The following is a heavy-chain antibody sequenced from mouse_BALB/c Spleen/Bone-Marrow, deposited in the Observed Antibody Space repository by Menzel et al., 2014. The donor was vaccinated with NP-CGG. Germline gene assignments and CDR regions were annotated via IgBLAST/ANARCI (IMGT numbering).Heavy chain of an antibody. CDR3: ARDGNYYFDY. V-gene: IGHV7-3*02. D-gene: IGHD2-1*01. Sequence: EVQLVESGGGLVQPGGSLILSCAPSGFTFTDYYMSWVRQPPGKALEWLGFIRNKANGYTTEYSASVKGRFTISRDNSQSILYLQMNTLRAEDSATYYCARDGNYYFDYWGQGTTLTVSS. J-gene: IGHJ2*01. CDR1: GFTFTDYY. CDR2: IRNKANGYTT.